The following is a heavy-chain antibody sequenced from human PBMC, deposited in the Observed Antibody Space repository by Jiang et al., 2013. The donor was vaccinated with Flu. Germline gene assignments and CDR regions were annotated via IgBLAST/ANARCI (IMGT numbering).Heavy chain of an antibody. CDR3: ARIGVYSSGYDHLAVNENAFDI. CDR2: IFSNDEK. CDR1: GFSLSNARMG. Sequence: TQTLTLTCTVSGFSLSNARMGVSWIRQPPGKALEWLAHIFSNDEKSYSTSLKSRLTISKDTSKSQVVLTMTNMDPVDTATYYCARIGVYSSGYDHLAVNENAFDIWGQGTLVTVSS. J-gene: IGHJ3*02. V-gene: IGHV2-26*01. D-gene: IGHD3-22*01.